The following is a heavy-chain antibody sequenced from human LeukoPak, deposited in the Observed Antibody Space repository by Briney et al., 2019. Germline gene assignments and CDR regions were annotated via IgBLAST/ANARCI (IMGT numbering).Heavy chain of an antibody. V-gene: IGHV4-39*07. Sequence: PSETLSLTCTVSGGSISSSSYYWGWIRQPPGKGLEWIGSIYYSGSTYYNPSLKSRVTISVDTSKNQFSLKLSSVTAADTALYYCARQDAFDIWGQGTMVTVSS. J-gene: IGHJ3*02. CDR2: IYYSGST. CDR1: GGSISSSSYY. CDR3: ARQDAFDI.